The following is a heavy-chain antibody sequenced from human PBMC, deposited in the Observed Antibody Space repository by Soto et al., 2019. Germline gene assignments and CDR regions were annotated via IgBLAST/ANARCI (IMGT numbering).Heavy chain of an antibody. J-gene: IGHJ4*02. V-gene: IGHV3-23*01. Sequence: GGSLRLSCEASGFTFTSYGISWVRQAPGKGLEWVSSFSSTGGSTYYADSVKGRFTISRDNSKSASYLQMNSLRAEDTAVYYCARDPTPPFESGFYFESWGQGTLVTVSS. D-gene: IGHD3-3*01. CDR3: ARDPTPPFESGFYFES. CDR2: FSSTGGST. CDR1: GFTFTSYG.